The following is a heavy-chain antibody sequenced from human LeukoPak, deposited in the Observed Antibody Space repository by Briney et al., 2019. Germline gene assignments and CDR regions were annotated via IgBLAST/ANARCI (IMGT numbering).Heavy chain of an antibody. D-gene: IGHD7-27*01. CDR3: VRDLGHSRHYFEY. CDR1: GFTFNSFF. CDR2: ISQDGSET. J-gene: IGHJ4*02. Sequence: GRSLRLSCAASGFTFNSFFLNWVRLTPGRELEWLACISQDGSETFYMDSVRGRFTISRDNTKNSLYLQMDSLRAEDTAVYFCVRDLGHSRHYFEYWGQGALVTVSS. V-gene: IGHV3-7*01.